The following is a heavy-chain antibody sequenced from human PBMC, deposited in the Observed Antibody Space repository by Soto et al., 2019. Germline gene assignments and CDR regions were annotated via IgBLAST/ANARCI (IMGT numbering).Heavy chain of an antibody. J-gene: IGHJ4*02. CDR3: ARPRTYYDFWSGYYTDYFDY. CDR2: IYYSGST. V-gene: IGHV4-39*01. CDR1: GGSISSSSYY. Sequence: SETLSLTCTVSGGSISSSSYYWGWIRQPPGKGLEWIGSIYYSGSTYYNPSLKSRVTISVGTSKNQFSLKLSSVTAADTAVYYCARPRTYYDFWSGYYTDYFDYWGQGTLVTVSS. D-gene: IGHD3-3*01.